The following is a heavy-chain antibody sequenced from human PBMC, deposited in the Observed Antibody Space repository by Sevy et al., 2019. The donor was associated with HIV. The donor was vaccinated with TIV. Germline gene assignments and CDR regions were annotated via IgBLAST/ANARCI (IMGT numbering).Heavy chain of an antibody. CDR1: GFTFRKYS. CDR2: LSFGCGEI. D-gene: IGHD2-8*01. Sequence: GSLRLSCAASGFTFRKYSMSWVRQPPGKGLEWVSTLSFGCGEINYAGSVKGRFTISRDNSKSSVYLQMNNLRPEDTAVYYCAREGCTKPHDYWGQGTLVTVSS. V-gene: IGHV3-23*01. CDR3: AREGCTKPHDY. J-gene: IGHJ4*02.